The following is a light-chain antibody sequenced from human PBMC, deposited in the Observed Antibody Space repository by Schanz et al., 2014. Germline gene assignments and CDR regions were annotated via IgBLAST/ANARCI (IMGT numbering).Light chain of an antibody. Sequence: EIVLTQSPSTLSLSPGEGVTLSCRASEPVGSDYVAWYQQKPDKAPRLLIDAASTWLTGVPDRFRGSGSVTKFTLTISSLQPEDSAAYYCQKYSTSWWTFGQGTKVEVK. CDR2: AAS. CDR3: QKYSTSWWT. V-gene: IGKV3-20*01. J-gene: IGKJ1*01. CDR1: EPVGSDY.